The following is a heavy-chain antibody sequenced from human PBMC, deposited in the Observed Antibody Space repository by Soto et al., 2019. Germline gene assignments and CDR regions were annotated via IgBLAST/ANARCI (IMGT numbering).Heavy chain of an antibody. CDR3: AKEGINVVVITTVISDGMDV. V-gene: IGHV3-30*18. D-gene: IGHD3-22*01. Sequence: GGSLRLSCAASGFTFSSYGMHWVRQAPGKGLEWVAVISYDGSNKYYADSVKGRFTISRDNSKNTPYLQMNSLRAEDTAVYYCAKEGINVVVITTVISDGMDVWGQGTTVTVSS. CDR1: GFTFSSYG. CDR2: ISYDGSNK. J-gene: IGHJ6*02.